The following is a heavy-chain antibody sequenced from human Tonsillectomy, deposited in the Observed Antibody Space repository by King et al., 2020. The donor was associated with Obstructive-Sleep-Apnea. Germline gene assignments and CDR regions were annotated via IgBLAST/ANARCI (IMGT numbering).Heavy chain of an antibody. D-gene: IGHD6-13*01. V-gene: IGHV3-30*15. CDR2: ISYDGHNK. CDR1: GFTFSSFA. CDR3: ARDLSSTWKEGMDV. Sequence: QVQLVESGGGVVQPGRSLRLSCAASGFTFSSFAMHWVRQAPGKGLEWVAIISYDGHNKYYADSVKGRFTISRDSSKNTLFLQMSSLRAEDTALYYCARDLSSTWKEGMDVWGQGTTVTVSS. J-gene: IGHJ6*02.